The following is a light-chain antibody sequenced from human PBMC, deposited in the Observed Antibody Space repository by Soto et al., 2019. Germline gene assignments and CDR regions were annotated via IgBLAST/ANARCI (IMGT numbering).Light chain of an antibody. V-gene: IGKV1-39*01. Sequence: DLQMTQSPSSLSASVGARVTITCRASQSISSYLNWYQQKPGKAPKLLIYAASSLQSGVPSRFSGSGSGTDFTLTISSLQPEDFATYYCQQSYSTLAWTFGQGTKVDI. CDR1: QSISSY. CDR2: AAS. CDR3: QQSYSTLAWT. J-gene: IGKJ1*01.